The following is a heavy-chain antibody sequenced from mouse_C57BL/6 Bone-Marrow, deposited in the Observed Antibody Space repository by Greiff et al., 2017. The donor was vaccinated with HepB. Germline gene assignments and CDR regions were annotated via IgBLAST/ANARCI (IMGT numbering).Heavy chain of an antibody. CDR3: ARRGGNYDYAMDY. Sequence: VQLQQPGAELVRPGTSVKLSCKASGYTFTSYWMHWVKQRPGQGLEWIGVIDPSDSYTNYNQKFKGKATLTVDTSSSTAYMQLSRLTSEDSAVYYCARRGGNYDYAMDYWGQGTSVTVSS. J-gene: IGHJ4*01. CDR2: IDPSDSYT. CDR1: GYTFTSYW. V-gene: IGHV1-59*01. D-gene: IGHD2-1*01.